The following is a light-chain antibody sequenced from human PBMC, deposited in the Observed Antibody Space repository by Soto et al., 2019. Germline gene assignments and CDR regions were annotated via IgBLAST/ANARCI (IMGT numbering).Light chain of an antibody. J-gene: IGLJ2*01. CDR1: SSNIGAGYD. V-gene: IGLV1-40*01. Sequence: QAVATQPPSVSGAPGQRVTISCTGSSSNIGAGYDVHWYQQLPGTAPKLLIYGNNNRPSGVPDRFSGSKSGTSASLAITGLEAEDEADYYCQSYDNSLSGSKVFGGGTQLTVL. CDR3: QSYDNSLSGSKV. CDR2: GNN.